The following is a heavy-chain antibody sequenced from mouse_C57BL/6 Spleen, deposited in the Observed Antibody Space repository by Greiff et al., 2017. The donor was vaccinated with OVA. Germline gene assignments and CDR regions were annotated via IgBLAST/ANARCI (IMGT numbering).Heavy chain of an antibody. CDR3: ARSGYYDYDWFAY. CDR1: GFSLSTSGMG. Sequence: VKLVESGPGILQSSQTLSLTCSFSGFSLSTSGMGVSWIRQPSGKGLEWLAHIYWDDDKRYNPSLKSRLTISKDTSRNQVFLKITSVDTADTATYYCARSGYYDYDWFAYWGQGTLVTVSA. V-gene: IGHV8-12*01. J-gene: IGHJ3*01. D-gene: IGHD2-4*01. CDR2: IYWDDDK.